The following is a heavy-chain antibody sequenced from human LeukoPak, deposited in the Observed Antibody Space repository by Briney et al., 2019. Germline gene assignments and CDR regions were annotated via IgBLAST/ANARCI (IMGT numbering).Heavy chain of an antibody. CDR1: GYTFTSYG. Sequence: GASVKVSCKASGYTFTSYGISWVRQAPGQGLEWMGWISAYDGNTNYAQKLQGRVTMTTDTSTRTAYMELRSLRSDDTAVYYCARRRSGSYYYYFDYWGQGTLVTVSS. CDR2: ISAYDGNT. CDR3: ARRRSGSYYYYFDY. V-gene: IGHV1-18*01. D-gene: IGHD1-26*01. J-gene: IGHJ4*02.